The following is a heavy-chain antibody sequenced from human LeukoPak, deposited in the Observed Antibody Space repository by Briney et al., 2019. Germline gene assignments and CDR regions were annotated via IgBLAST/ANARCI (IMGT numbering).Heavy chain of an antibody. J-gene: IGHJ5*01. D-gene: IGHD6-6*01. CDR2: ISHTGST. CDR1: GGSFSGYY. Sequence: SETLSLTCAVYGGSFSGYYWSWIRQPPGKGLEWIGEISHTGSTNYNPSLKSRVTISVDTSKNQFSLKLSSVTAADTAVYYCARGKSKSPAQNIVARPGNWFDSWGQGTLVTVSS. V-gene: IGHV4-34*01. CDR3: ARGKSKSPAQNIVARPGNWFDS.